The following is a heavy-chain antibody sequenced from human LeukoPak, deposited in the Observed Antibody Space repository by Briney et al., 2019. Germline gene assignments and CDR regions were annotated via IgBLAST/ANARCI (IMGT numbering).Heavy chain of an antibody. CDR1: GAPFSGYF. CDR3: ARGPDYYGDYISWFPDAFHI. V-gene: IGHV4-34*01. D-gene: IGHD4-17*01. J-gene: IGHJ3*02. Sequence: SETLSLTCAVSGAPFSGYFWNWIRQSPEKGLEWIGEIKYDGTTNDTPSLTSRVTMSIDKATNQFHLKVTSLTAADTAVYYCARGPDYYGDYISWFPDAFHIWGQGTLVSVSP. CDR2: IKYDGTT.